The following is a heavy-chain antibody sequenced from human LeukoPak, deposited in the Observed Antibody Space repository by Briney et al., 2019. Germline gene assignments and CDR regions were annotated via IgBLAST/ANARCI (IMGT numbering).Heavy chain of an antibody. CDR2: INQDRSEE. Sequence: GGPLRLSCAASGFTFSNSWMTWFRQSPGKGLEWVGHINQDRSEEHNMDSAEARFTISRDNAKNSLSLQMNRLRAEDTAVYYCVRDGGVSGYDLLDYWGQGTLVTVSS. D-gene: IGHD5-12*01. CDR3: VRDGGVSGYDLLDY. CDR1: GFTFSNSW. V-gene: IGHV3-7*01. J-gene: IGHJ4*02.